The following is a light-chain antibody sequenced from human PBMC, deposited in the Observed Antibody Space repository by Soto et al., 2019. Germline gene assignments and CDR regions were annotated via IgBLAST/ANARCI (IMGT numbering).Light chain of an antibody. CDR1: SSDVGGFNY. J-gene: IGLJ2*01. CDR3: SSYPSSSTLV. V-gene: IGLV2-14*01. CDR2: DVS. Sequence: QSVLTQPASVSGSPGQSITISCTGTSSDVGGFNYVSWYQQHPGKAPQLIIYDVSDRPSGVSIRFSGSKSGNTASLTISGLQAEDEADYYCSSYPSSSTLVFGGGTKLTVL.